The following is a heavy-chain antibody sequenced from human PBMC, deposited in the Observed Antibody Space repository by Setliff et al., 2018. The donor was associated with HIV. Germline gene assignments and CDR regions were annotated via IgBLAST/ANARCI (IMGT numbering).Heavy chain of an antibody. CDR1: GFTFSSYS. D-gene: IGHD3-10*01. Sequence: PGGSLRLSCAVSGFTFSSYSMNWVRQAPGKGLEWVSYISSSSSTIYYADSVKGRFTISRDNAKNSLYLQMNSLRAEDTAVYYCARDRAESYYYYYYYMDVWGKGTTVTVSS. J-gene: IGHJ6*03. V-gene: IGHV3-48*04. CDR2: ISSSSSTI. CDR3: ARDRAESYYYYYYYMDV.